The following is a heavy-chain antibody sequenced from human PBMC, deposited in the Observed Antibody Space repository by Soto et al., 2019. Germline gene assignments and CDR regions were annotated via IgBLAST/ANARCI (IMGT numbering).Heavy chain of an antibody. CDR3: ARGSYSSSSYYYYYGMDV. V-gene: IGHV3-48*02. Sequence: EVQLVESGGGLVQPGGSLRLSCAASGFTFSSYSMNWVRQAPGKGLEWVSYISSSSSTIYYADSVKGRFTISRDNAKNSLYRQMNSLRDEDTAVYYCARGSYSSSSYYYYYGMDVWGQGTTVTVSS. D-gene: IGHD6-6*01. J-gene: IGHJ6*02. CDR1: GFTFSSYS. CDR2: ISSSSSTI.